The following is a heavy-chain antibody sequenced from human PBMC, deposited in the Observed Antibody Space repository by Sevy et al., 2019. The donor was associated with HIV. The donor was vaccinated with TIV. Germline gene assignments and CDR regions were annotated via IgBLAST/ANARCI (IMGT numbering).Heavy chain of an antibody. CDR2: IRYDGSNK. V-gene: IGHV3-30*02. CDR1: GFTFSSYG. D-gene: IGHD2-8*02. CDR3: AKQLVGDVFSCYYYGMDV. J-gene: IGHJ6*02. Sequence: GGSLRLSCAASGFTFSSYGMHWVRQAPGKGLEWVAFIRYDGSNKYYADSVKGRFTSSRENSKNKLYLQRNSLRAEDTAVYYCAKQLVGDVFSCYYYGMDVWGQGTTVTVSS.